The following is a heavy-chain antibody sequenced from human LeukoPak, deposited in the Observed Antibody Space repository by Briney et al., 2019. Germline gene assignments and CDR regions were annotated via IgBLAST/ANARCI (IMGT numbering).Heavy chain of an antibody. CDR2: INHSGST. V-gene: IGHV4-34*01. CDR1: GGSFSGYY. Sequence: SETLSLTCAVYGGSFSGYYWSWIRQPPGKGLEWIGEINHSGSTNYNPSLKSRVTISVDTSKNQFSLKLSSVTAADTAVYYCARGLEMATIQRDYFGYWGQGTLVTVSS. J-gene: IGHJ4*02. CDR3: ARGLEMATIQRDYFGY. D-gene: IGHD5-24*01.